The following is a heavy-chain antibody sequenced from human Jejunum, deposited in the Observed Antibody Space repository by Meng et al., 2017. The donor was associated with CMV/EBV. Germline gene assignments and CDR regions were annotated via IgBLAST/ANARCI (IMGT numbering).Heavy chain of an antibody. CDR2: IDSDGSST. Sequence: SCAASGFSTYWLHWVRQVPGKGLMWVSGIDSDGSSTTYADSVKGRFTISRDTAKNTLYLQMNSLRVEDTAVYYCARGGNGNFFYYFDYWGQGTLVTVSS. CDR3: ARGGNGNFFYYFDY. J-gene: IGHJ4*02. D-gene: IGHD1-7*01. V-gene: IGHV3-74*01. CDR1: GFSTYW.